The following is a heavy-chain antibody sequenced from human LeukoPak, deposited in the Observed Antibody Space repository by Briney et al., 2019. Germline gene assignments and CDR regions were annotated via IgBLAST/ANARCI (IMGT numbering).Heavy chain of an antibody. V-gene: IGHV4-34*01. CDR2: INHSGST. J-gene: IGHJ6*03. Sequence: PSETLSLTCAVYGGSFSGYYWSWLRQPPGKGLEWIGEINHSGSTNYNPSLKSRVTISVDTSKNQFSLKLSSVTAADTAVYYCARGVMSGSYYYYYYYMDVWGKGTTVTVSS. D-gene: IGHD1-26*01. CDR1: GGSFSGYY. CDR3: ARGVMSGSYYYYYYYMDV.